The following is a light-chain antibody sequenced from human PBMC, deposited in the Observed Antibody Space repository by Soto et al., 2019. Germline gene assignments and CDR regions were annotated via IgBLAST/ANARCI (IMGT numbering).Light chain of an antibody. J-gene: IGLJ1*01. Sequence: QSVLTQPPSASGTPGQRFTLSCSGSSSNIGSNTVSWYQQLPGTAPKLLIYNNNQRPSGVPDRFSGSKSGTSASLAISGLQYEDEADYYCAAWDDGLNGYVFGTGTKVTVL. CDR3: AAWDDGLNGYV. CDR2: NNN. CDR1: SSNIGSNT. V-gene: IGLV1-44*01.